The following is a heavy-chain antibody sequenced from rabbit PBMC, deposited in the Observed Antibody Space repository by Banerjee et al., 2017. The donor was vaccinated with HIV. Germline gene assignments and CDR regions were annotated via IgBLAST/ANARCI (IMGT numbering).Heavy chain of an antibody. J-gene: IGHJ4*01. CDR2: IYAGSSGST. CDR3: ARGIWYGDDYGDSPYYFNL. CDR1: GFTLSSYY. Sequence: QEQLEESGGDLVKPEGSLTLTCTASGFTLSSYYMFWVRQAPGKGLEWIAWIYAGSSGSTYYASWWIGRFTISSHNSQNTLYLQLNSLTAADTATYFCARGIWYGDDYGDSPYYFNLWGPGTLVTVS. V-gene: IGHV1S45*01. D-gene: IGHD2-1*01.